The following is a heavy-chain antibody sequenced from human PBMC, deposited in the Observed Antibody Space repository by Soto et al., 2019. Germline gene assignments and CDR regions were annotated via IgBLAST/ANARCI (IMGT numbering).Heavy chain of an antibody. D-gene: IGHD3-16*02. CDR3: ARGRRITFGGVIGDAFDI. CDR1: GGSISSSTYY. CDR2: IYHSGST. Sequence: SETLSLTCTVSGGSISSSTYYWGWIRQPPGKGLEWIGYIYHSGSTYYNPSLKSRVTISVDRSKNQFSLKLSSVTAADTAVYYCARGRRITFGGVIGDAFDIWGQGTMVTVSS. V-gene: IGHV4-30-2*01. J-gene: IGHJ3*02.